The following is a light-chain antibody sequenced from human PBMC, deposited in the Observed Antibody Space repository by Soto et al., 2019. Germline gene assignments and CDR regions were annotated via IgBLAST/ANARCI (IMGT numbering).Light chain of an antibody. CDR3: QSYDGSLSGLV. CDR1: SSNIGAGYD. V-gene: IGLV1-40*01. Sequence: QSVLTQPPSVSGSPGQRVTISCTGSSSNIGAGYDVHWYQQHPGKAPKLLIYGNSNRPSGVPDRCSGSKSGTSASLAIAGVQAEDEADYYYQSYDGSLSGLVFGGGTKLTVL. J-gene: IGLJ2*01. CDR2: GNS.